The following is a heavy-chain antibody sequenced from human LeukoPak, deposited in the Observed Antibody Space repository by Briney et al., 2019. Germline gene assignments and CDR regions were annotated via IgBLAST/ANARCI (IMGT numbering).Heavy chain of an antibody. Sequence: GGSLRLSCAASGFTFSDYYMSWIRQAPGKGLEWVSSISSSSSYIYYADSVKGRFTVSRDNAKNSLYLQMNSLRAEDTAVYYCARGGFDWSIDYWGQGTLVTVSS. CDR1: GFTFSDYY. CDR3: ARGGFDWSIDY. D-gene: IGHD3-9*01. CDR2: ISSSSSYI. J-gene: IGHJ4*02. V-gene: IGHV3-11*06.